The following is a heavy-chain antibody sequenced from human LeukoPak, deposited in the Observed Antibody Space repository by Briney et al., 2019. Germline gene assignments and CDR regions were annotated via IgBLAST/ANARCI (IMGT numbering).Heavy chain of an antibody. CDR3: ARARRAHNWNDFSDS. CDR2: ITPSDGTT. D-gene: IGHD1-20*01. CDR1: GYTFTSYY. V-gene: IGHV1-46*01. Sequence: GASVKVSCKASGYTFTSYYIQWVRQAPGQRLEWMGIITPSDGTTRYAQKFQGRVTMTRDTSTSTVYMELSSLRSEDTAVYYCARARRAHNWNDFSDSRGQGTLVTISS. J-gene: IGHJ4*02.